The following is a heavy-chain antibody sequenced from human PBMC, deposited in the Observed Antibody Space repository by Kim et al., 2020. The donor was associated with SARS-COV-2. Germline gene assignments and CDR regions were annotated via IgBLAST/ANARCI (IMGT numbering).Heavy chain of an antibody. V-gene: IGHV1-69*02. CDR3: ARYDGDYDNWFDP. J-gene: IGHJ5*02. D-gene: IGHD4-17*01. Sequence: YEKKHQARVKITADKSTSTAYMELSSFRSEDTAVYYCARYDGDYDNWFDPWGQGTLVTVSS.